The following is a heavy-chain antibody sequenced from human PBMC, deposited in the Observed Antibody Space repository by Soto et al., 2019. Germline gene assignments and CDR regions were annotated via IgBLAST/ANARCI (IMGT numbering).Heavy chain of an antibody. V-gene: IGHV4-59*01. J-gene: IGHJ5*02. CDR2: IYYSGST. D-gene: IGHD7-27*01. CDR1: GGSISSYY. Sequence: PSETLSLTCAVYGGSISSYYWSWIRQPPGKGLEWIGYIYYSGSTNYNPSLKSRVTISVDTSKNQFSLKLSSVTAADTAVYYCARDRISGWFDPWGQGTLVTVSS. CDR3: ARDRISGWFDP.